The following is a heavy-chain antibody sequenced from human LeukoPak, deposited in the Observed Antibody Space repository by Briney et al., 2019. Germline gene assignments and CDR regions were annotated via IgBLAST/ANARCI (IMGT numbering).Heavy chain of an antibody. CDR1: GGSISSGGYY. CDR3: ARVRQTTSVGLYYFDY. Sequence: SQPVSLTCTVSGGSISSGGYYWSWIRQHPGKGLEWIGYIYYSGSTYYNPSLKSRVTISVDTSKNQFSLKLSSVTAADTAVYYCARVRQTTSVGLYYFDYWGQGTLATLSS. CDR2: IYYSGST. V-gene: IGHV4-31*03. D-gene: IGHD1-7*01. J-gene: IGHJ4*02.